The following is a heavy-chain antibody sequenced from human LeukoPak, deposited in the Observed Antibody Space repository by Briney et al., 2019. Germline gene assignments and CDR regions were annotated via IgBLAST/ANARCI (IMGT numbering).Heavy chain of an antibody. V-gene: IGHV3-23*01. CDR2: ISYSSGSI. CDR3: AKDVLRLNYGYFDL. J-gene: IGHJ2*01. D-gene: IGHD3-16*01. Sequence: GGSLRLSCAASGFTLSNYAMSWVRQGPGKGPEWVAGISYSSGSIYYLDSVRGRFTISRENSRNTVYLQMDSLRAEDTAVYYCAKDVLRLNYGYFDLWGRGTLVSVSS. CDR1: GFTLSNYA.